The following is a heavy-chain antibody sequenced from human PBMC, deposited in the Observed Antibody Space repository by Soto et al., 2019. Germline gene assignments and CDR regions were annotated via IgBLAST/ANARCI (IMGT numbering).Heavy chain of an antibody. CDR2: ISYDGSNK. J-gene: IGHJ6*02. D-gene: IGHD2-15*01. CDR3: AKDSGSVVAAQGGDTRYYYYGMDV. CDR1: GFTFSSYG. V-gene: IGHV3-30*18. Sequence: QVQLVESGGGVVQPGRSLRLSCAASGFTFSSYGMHWVRQAPGKGLEWVAVISYDGSNKYYADSVKGRFTISRENSKNTLYLQMNSLRAEDTAVYYCAKDSGSVVAAQGGDTRYYYYGMDVWGQGTTVTVSS.